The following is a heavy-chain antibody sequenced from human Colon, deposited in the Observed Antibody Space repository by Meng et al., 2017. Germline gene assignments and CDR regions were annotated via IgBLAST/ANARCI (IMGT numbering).Heavy chain of an antibody. D-gene: IGHD6-19*01. J-gene: IGHJ4*02. CDR2: IGHSGIT. CDR1: GGSISTSGYY. V-gene: IGHV4-39*01. Sequence: QPQLQESGPGLVKPSEALSLTCSVSGGSISTSGYYWGWIRQPPGKGLEWIGSIGHSGITYYTPSLKSRVTISVDTSKNQFSLKLSSVTAADTAVYYCARHSWLGIFYWGQGTLVTVSS. CDR3: ARHSWLGIFY.